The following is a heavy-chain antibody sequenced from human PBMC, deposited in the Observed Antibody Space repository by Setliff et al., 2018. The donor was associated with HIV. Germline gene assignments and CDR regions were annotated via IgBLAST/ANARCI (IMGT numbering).Heavy chain of an antibody. V-gene: IGHV1-18*01. J-gene: IGHJ5*02. D-gene: IGHD1-1*01. Sequence: ASVKVSCKASGYTFTSYGISWVRQAPGQGLEWMGWISAYNGHSGYGQKFQGRVTMTRDNSITTAYMELSSLTSEDTAVYYCARGRSRWKDLIYPWFAPWGQGSLVTVSS. CDR3: ARGRSRWKDLIYPWFAP. CDR2: ISAYNGHS. CDR1: GYTFTSYG.